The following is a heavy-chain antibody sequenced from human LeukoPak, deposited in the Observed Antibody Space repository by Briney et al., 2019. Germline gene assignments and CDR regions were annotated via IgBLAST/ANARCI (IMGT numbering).Heavy chain of an antibody. J-gene: IGHJ6*03. Sequence: GGSLRLSCAASGFTFSNGWMSWVRQAPGKGLEWVGRIRDKTDGGTSDYAAPVKGRFTISRDDSKNTLYLQMNSLKTEDTAVYYCSTGPTPRRYYYYMDVWGKGTTVTVSS. D-gene: IGHD2-15*01. CDR2: IRDKTDGGTS. V-gene: IGHV3-15*01. CDR3: STGPTPRRYYYYMDV. CDR1: GFTFSNGW.